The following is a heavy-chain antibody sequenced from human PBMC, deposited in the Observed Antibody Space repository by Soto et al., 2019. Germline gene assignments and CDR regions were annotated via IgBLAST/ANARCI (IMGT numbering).Heavy chain of an antibody. CDR1: GGSISSYH. Sequence: SETLSLTCTVSGGSISSYHWSWIRQPPGKGLEWIGYIYYGGSTDYSPSLKSRVTISVDTSKTQFSLKLSSVTAADTAVYYCARQFRDVYSALGFRGQGTLVTVSS. CDR2: IYYGGST. J-gene: IGHJ4*02. V-gene: IGHV4-59*08. CDR3: ARQFRDVYSALGF. D-gene: IGHD4-4*01.